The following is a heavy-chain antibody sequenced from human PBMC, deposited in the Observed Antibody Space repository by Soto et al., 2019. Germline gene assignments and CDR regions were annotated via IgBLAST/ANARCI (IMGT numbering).Heavy chain of an antibody. D-gene: IGHD3-10*01. J-gene: IGHJ4*02. V-gene: IGHV4-31*03. CDR3: ARDSLNSGSYNY. CDR1: GGSISCGGYY. Sequence: PSETLSLTCTVSGGSISCGGYYWSWIRQHPGKGLEWIGYIYYSGSTYYNPSLKSRVTISVDTSKNQFSLKLSSVTAADTAVYYCARDSLNSGSYNYWGQGTLVTVSS. CDR2: IYYSGST.